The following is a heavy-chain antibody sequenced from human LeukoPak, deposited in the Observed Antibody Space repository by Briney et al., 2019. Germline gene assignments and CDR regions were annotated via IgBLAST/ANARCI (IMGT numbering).Heavy chain of an antibody. Sequence: PGGSLRLSCAASGFTFSSYGMHWVRQAPGKGLEWVAFIRYDGSNKYYADSVEGRFTISRDNSKNTLYLQMNSLRAEDTAVYYCARRAAAWGDCWGQGTLVTVSS. CDR2: IRYDGSNK. J-gene: IGHJ4*02. V-gene: IGHV3-30*02. D-gene: IGHD6-13*01. CDR3: ARRAAAWGDC. CDR1: GFTFSSYG.